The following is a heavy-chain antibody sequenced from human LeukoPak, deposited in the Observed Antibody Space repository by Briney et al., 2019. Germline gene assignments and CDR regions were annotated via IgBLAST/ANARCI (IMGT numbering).Heavy chain of an antibody. Sequence: SSETLSLTCTVSGGSVSSSRYYWVWVRQPPGKGLEWLGSVFYTGRTYYKSSLKSRVTISGDPSKNQFSLKLTSVPAADSAVYYCARLRFSGGNPFDYWGQGTLVTVSS. D-gene: IGHD3-16*01. J-gene: IGHJ4*02. CDR1: GGSVSSSRYY. CDR3: ARLRFSGGNPFDY. V-gene: IGHV4-39*01. CDR2: VFYTGRT.